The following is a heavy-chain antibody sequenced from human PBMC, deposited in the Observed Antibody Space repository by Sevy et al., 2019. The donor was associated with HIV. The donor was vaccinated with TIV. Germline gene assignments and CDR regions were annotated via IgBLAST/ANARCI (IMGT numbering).Heavy chain of an antibody. D-gene: IGHD6-13*01. J-gene: IGHJ4*02. CDR2: IYSGGST. CDR3: ARDRGHRTAAGLDY. V-gene: IGHV3-53*01. Sequence: GGSLRLSCAASGFTVSSNYMSWVRQAPGKGLEWVSVIYSGGSTYYADSVKGRFTISRDNSKNTLYLQMNSLRAEDTAVYYCARDRGHRTAAGLDYWGQGTLVTVSS. CDR1: GFTVSSNY.